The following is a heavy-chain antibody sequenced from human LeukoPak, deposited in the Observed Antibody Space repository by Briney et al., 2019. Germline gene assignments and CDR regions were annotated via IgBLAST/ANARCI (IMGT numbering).Heavy chain of an antibody. Sequence: SVKVSCKASGGTFSSYAISWVRQAPGQGLEWVGGIIPIFGTANYAQKFQGRVTITADESTSTAYMELSSLRSEDTAVYYCAREYYDILTGYSEDYYYYYYMDVWGKGTTVTVSS. CDR1: GGTFSSYA. CDR3: AREYYDILTGYSEDYYYYYYMDV. J-gene: IGHJ6*03. D-gene: IGHD3-9*01. V-gene: IGHV1-69*13. CDR2: IIPIFGTA.